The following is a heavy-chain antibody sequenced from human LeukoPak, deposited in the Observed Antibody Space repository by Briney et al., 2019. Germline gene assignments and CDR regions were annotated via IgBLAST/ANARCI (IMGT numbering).Heavy chain of an antibody. J-gene: IGHJ4*02. CDR2: ISYDGSNK. Sequence: AGGSLRLSCAASGFTLSSYGMHWVRQAPGKGLGWVAVISYDGSNKYYADSVKGRFTISRDNSKNTLYLQMNSLRAEDTAVYYCARGGFHDYGDYWGQGTLVTVSS. CDR1: GFTLSSYG. CDR3: ARGGFHDYGDY. V-gene: IGHV3-30*03.